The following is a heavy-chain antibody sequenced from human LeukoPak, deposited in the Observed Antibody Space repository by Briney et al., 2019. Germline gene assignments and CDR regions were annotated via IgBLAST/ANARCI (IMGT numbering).Heavy chain of an antibody. CDR3: ARDGYYYDSSGYLFDY. J-gene: IGHJ4*02. CDR2: IYYSGST. D-gene: IGHD3-22*01. Sequence: SETLSLTCTVSGGSISSYYWSWIRQPPGKGLEWIGYIYYSGSTNYNPSLKSRVTMSVDTSKNQFSLKLSSVTAADTAVYYCARDGYYYDSSGYLFDYWGQGTLVTVSS. CDR1: GGSISSYY. V-gene: IGHV4-59*12.